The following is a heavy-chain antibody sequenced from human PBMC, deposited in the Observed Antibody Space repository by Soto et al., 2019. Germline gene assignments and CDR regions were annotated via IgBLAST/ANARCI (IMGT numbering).Heavy chain of an antibody. D-gene: IGHD4-17*01. CDR3: ARARLRAVYAFDF. V-gene: IGHV4-31*03. CDR2: IYYNGNT. J-gene: IGHJ3*01. Sequence: QVQLQESGPGLVKPSQTLSLTCTLSGVSITSGAYYWTWVRQHPGKGLEWIGYIYYNGNTYFSPPLKSRLTISIDTSKNQFSLKLSSVTAADTAMYYCARARLRAVYAFDFWGQGTMVTVSS. CDR1: GVSITSGAYY.